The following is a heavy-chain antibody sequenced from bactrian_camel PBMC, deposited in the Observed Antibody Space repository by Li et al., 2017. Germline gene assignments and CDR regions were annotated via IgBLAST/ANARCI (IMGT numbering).Heavy chain of an antibody. Sequence: DVQLVESGGGLVQPGGSLRLSFAGSGFTVSTYYMSWVRQAPGKGLEWVSVMDSSGGTTYYADSVKGRFTISRDNARNAVYLQMNSLKPEDTGVYWCVRNRGGGNEAWGQGTQVTVS. J-gene: IGHJ6*01. D-gene: IGHD5*01. CDR3: VRNRGGGNEA. CDR1: GFTVSTYY. CDR2: MDSSGGTT. V-gene: IGHV3S40*01.